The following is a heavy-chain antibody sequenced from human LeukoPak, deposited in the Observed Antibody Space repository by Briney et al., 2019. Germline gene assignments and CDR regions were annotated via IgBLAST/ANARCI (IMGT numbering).Heavy chain of an antibody. CDR2: ISYDGSNK. CDR3: AKDWGYSYGSNLLDY. CDR1: GFTFSSYG. V-gene: IGHV3-30*18. J-gene: IGHJ4*02. Sequence: GGSLRLSCAASGFTFSSYGMHWVRQAPGKGLEWVAVISYDGSNKYYADSVKGRFTISRDNSKNTLYLQMNSLRAEDTAVYYCAKDWGYSYGSNLLDYWGQGTLVTVSS. D-gene: IGHD5-18*01.